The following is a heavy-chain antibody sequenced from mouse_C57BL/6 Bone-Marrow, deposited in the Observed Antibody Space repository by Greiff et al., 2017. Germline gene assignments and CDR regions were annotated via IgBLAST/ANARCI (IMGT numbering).Heavy chain of an antibody. CDR3: AYYGSSDVYAMDY. Sequence: VQLQQSGPGLVQPSQSLSITCTVSGFSLTSYGVHWVRQSPGKGLEWLGVIWSGGSTDYNAAFISRLSISKDNSKGQVFFKMNSLQADDTAIYYCAYYGSSDVYAMDYWGQGTSVTVSS. V-gene: IGHV2-2*01. D-gene: IGHD1-1*01. CDR2: IWSGGST. J-gene: IGHJ4*01. CDR1: GFSLTSYG.